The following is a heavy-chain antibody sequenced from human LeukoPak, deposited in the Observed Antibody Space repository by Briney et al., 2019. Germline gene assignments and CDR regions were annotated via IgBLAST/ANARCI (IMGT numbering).Heavy chain of an antibody. D-gene: IGHD2-2*01. J-gene: IGHJ5*02. CDR3: AREDQLLRRWFDP. Sequence: ASVKVSCKASGYTFTSYVINWVRQATGQGLEWMGWMNPNSGNTGYAQKFQGRVTMTRNTSISTAYMELSSLRSEDTAVYYCAREDQLLRRWFDPWGQGTLVTVSS. V-gene: IGHV1-8*01. CDR2: MNPNSGNT. CDR1: GYTFTSYV.